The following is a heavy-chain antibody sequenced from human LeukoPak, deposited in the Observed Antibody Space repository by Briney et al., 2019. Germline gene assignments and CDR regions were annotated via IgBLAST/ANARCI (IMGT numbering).Heavy chain of an antibody. Sequence: GRSLRLSCAASGFTSSSYAMHWVRQAPGKGLEWVTVIWYDGSNKHYADSVKGRFTISRDNSKNTLYLQMDSLRAEDTAVYYCARAFGASSGYSVDYWGQGTLVTVSS. CDR2: IWYDGSNK. J-gene: IGHJ4*02. CDR1: GFTSSSYA. V-gene: IGHV3-33*01. CDR3: ARAFGASSGYSVDY. D-gene: IGHD3-22*01.